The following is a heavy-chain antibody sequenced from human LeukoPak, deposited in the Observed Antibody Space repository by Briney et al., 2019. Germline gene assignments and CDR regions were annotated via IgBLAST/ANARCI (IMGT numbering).Heavy chain of an antibody. D-gene: IGHD3-22*01. CDR2: IYYSGST. CDR1: GGSISSYY. V-gene: IGHV4-59*01. J-gene: IGHJ3*02. CDR3: ARSDSSGYVDAFDI. Sequence: SETLSLTCTVSGGSISSYYWSWIRQPPGKGLEWIGYIYYSGSTIYNPSLKSRVTISVDTSKNQFSLKLSSVTAADTAVYYCARSDSSGYVDAFDIWGQGTMVTVSS.